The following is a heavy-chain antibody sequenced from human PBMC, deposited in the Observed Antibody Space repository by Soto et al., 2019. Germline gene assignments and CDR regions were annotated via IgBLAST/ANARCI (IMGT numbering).Heavy chain of an antibody. CDR2: INAGNGNT. CDR1: GYTFTSYA. Sequence: ASVNVSCKAFGYTFTSYAMHWVRQAPGQRLEWMGWINAGNGNTKYSQKFQGRVTITRDTSATTAYMELSSLRSEDTAVYYCARDNKYYDFWSGYPDNNWFDPWGQGTLVTVSS. CDR3: ARDNKYYDFWSGYPDNNWFDP. J-gene: IGHJ5*02. D-gene: IGHD3-3*01. V-gene: IGHV1-3*01.